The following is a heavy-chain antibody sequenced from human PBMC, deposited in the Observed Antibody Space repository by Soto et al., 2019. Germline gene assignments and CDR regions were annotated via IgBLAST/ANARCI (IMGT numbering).Heavy chain of an antibody. D-gene: IGHD3-22*01. J-gene: IGHJ6*02. CDR2: ISPYSDST. Sequence: ASVEVSCKXSGYTFTSSGTSWVRHPPGHGLEWMGWISPYSDSTNSAQNLQGRVTMTTDTSPSTAYTELRSLRSDDTAVYYCARDRELYYDSSGKYYYYYGMDVWGQGTTVTVSS. CDR1: GYTFTSSG. CDR3: ARDRELYYDSSGKYYYYYGMDV. V-gene: IGHV1-18*04.